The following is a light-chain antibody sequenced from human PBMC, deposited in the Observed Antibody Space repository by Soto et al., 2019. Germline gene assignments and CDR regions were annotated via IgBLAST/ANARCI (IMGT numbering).Light chain of an antibody. CDR3: QQYNTWPLT. Sequence: EVMMTQSPATLSVSPGERATLSCRASQSVSTTLAWYQQRPGQSPRLLIYGASTRATGIPARFSGSGPGTEFTLTISSLQSEDFAVYYCQQYNTWPLTFGGGTKVDIK. CDR2: GAS. V-gene: IGKV3-15*01. CDR1: QSVSTT. J-gene: IGKJ4*02.